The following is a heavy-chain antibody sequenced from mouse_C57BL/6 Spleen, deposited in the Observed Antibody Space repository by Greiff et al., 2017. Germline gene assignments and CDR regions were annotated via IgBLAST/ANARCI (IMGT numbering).Heavy chain of an antibody. Sequence: VQLQQSGPELVKPGASVKISCKASGYAFSSSWLNWVKQRPGKGLEWIGRIYPGDGDTNYNGKFKGKATLTADKSSSTAYMQLSSLTSEDSAVYFCAREEVYYAMDYWGQGTSGTVSS. CDR2: IYPGDGDT. V-gene: IGHV1-82*01. CDR1: GYAFSSSW. J-gene: IGHJ4*01. CDR3: AREEVYYAMDY.